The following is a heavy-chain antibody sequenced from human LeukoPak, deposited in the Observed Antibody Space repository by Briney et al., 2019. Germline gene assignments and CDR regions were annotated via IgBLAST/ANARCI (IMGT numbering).Heavy chain of an antibody. J-gene: IGHJ4*02. D-gene: IGHD3-10*01. V-gene: IGHV1-2*02. CDR1: GYTFTDYY. CDR2: INPNSGGT. CDR3: ARRPTPPVISSYFAY. Sequence: SVKVSCKASGYTFTDYYMHWVRQAPGQGLEWMGWINPNSGGTNYAQKFQGTVTMTRDTSISTAYMELSRLRFDDTAVYYCARRPTPPVISSYFAYWGQGPRVT.